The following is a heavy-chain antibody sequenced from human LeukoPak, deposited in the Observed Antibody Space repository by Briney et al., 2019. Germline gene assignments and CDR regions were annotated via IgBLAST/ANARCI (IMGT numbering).Heavy chain of an antibody. D-gene: IGHD5-18*01. CDR2: INPNSGGT. J-gene: IGHJ4*02. CDR1: GYTFTGYY. V-gene: IGHV1-2*02. Sequence: GSVKVSCKASGYTFTGYYMHWVRQAPGQGLEWMGWINPNSGGTNYAQKFQGRVTMTRDTSISTAYMELSRLRSDDTAVYYCASPNTNSGYSSGYLYWGQGTLVTASS. CDR3: ASPNTNSGYSSGYLY.